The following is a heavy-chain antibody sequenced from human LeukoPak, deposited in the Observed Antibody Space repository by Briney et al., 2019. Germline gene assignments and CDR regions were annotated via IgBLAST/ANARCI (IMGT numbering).Heavy chain of an antibody. CDR1: GGSISSSNW. J-gene: IGHJ3*02. D-gene: IGHD5-12*01. CDR3: ARVVDIVAMSDAFDI. CDR2: IYHSGST. Sequence: TSGTLSLTCAVSGGSISSSNWWSWVRQPPGQGLEWIGEIYHSGSTNYNPSLKSRVTISVDKSKNQFSLKLSSVTAADTAVYYCARVVDIVAMSDAFDIWGQGTMVTVSS. V-gene: IGHV4-4*02.